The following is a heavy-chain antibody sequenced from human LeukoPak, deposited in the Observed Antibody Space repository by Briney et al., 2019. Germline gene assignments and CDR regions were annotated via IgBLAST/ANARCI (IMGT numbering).Heavy chain of an antibody. J-gene: IGHJ6*02. Sequence: ASVQVSCKASGFNATCYYMHWARHATGQGLECKVILNPRGGITSDAQKFQGRATLTRATSTSTVYMELSSLRSEDTAVYYSASVYNYGMDVGGQRTTDIVSS. V-gene: IGHV1-46*01. CDR3: ASVYNYGMDV. CDR2: LNPRGGIT. CDR1: GFNATCYY.